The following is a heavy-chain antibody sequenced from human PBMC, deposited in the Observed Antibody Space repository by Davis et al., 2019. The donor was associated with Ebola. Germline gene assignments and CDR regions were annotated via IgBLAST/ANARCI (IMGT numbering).Heavy chain of an antibody. CDR2: ISSDSDYI. D-gene: IGHD3-16*01. V-gene: IGHV3-21*01. J-gene: IGHJ6*02. Sequence: GESLKISCAASGFTISSYAMHWVRQAPGKGLEWVSSISSDSDYIYYADSAKGRFTISRDNAKNSLYLQMNSLRAEDTAVYYCARDRPLDFFFGDYYGMDVWGQGTTVTVSS. CDR1: GFTISSYA. CDR3: ARDRPLDFFFGDYYGMDV.